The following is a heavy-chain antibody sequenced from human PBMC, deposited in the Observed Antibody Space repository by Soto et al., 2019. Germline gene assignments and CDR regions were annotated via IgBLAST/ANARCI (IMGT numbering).Heavy chain of an antibody. V-gene: IGHV3-53*01. D-gene: IGHD6-19*01. CDR1: GFAVSSKY. CDR2: IYGGGTT. J-gene: IGHJ4*02. CDR3: VQTTGWPGLDF. Sequence: EVQLVESGGGLIQPGGSLRLSCAASGFAVSSKYMTWVRQAPGKGLEWVSVIYGGGTTYYADSVKGRFTISRDTSKNTLYLQMNNMRAEDTAVYYCVQTTGWPGLDFWGQGTLVTVSS.